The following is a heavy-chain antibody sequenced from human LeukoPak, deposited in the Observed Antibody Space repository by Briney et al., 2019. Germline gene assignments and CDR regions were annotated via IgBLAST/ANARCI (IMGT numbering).Heavy chain of an antibody. J-gene: IGHJ4*02. V-gene: IGHV3-64*01. Sequence: GGSLRLSCAASGFTFSSYAMHWVRQAPGKGLEYVSAISSNGGSTYYANSVKGRFTISRDNSKNTLYLQMGSPRAEDMAVYYCARDRFSTTVDYWGQGTLVTVSS. CDR1: GFTFSSYA. CDR2: ISSNGGST. CDR3: ARDRFSTTVDY. D-gene: IGHD4-11*01.